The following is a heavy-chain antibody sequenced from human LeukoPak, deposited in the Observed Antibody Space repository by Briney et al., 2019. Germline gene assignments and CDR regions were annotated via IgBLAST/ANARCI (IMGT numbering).Heavy chain of an antibody. V-gene: IGHV1-8*01. J-gene: IGHJ5*02. D-gene: IGHD3-10*01. CDR2: MNPNSGNT. CDR3: ARRRAYYGSGSYYNH. Sequence: EASVKVSCKASGYTFTSYDINWVRQATGQGLEWMGWMNPNSGNTGYAQKFRGRVTMTRNTSISTAYMELSSLRSEDTAVYYCARRRAYYGSGSYYNHWGQGTLVTVSS. CDR1: GYTFTSYD.